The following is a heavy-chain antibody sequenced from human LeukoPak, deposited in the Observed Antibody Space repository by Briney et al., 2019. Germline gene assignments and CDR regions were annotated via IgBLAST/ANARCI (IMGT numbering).Heavy chain of an antibody. D-gene: IGHD1-26*01. CDR2: KKGEESER. CDR3: ARDVVGSLDY. J-gene: IGHJ4*02. CDR1: GFPFSTFW. Sequence: GGSLRLLRAASGFPFSTFWMAWVRQAPGKGLEGVANKKGEESERHHAGSVKGRFTISRDNTQNSVYLQMSSMRGEDTAVYYCARDVVGSLDYWGQGTLVTVSS. V-gene: IGHV3-7*01.